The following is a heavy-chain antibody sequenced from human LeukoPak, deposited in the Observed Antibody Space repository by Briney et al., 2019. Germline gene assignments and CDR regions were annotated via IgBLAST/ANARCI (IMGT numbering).Heavy chain of an antibody. D-gene: IGHD2-2*01. CDR3: ARGPDLGYAPPGEYFQH. CDR1: GFTFSNAW. J-gene: IGHJ1*01. Sequence: PGGSLRLSCAASGFTFSNAWMSWVRQAPGKGLEWVSVIYSGGSTYYADSVKGRFTISRDNSKNTLYLQMNSLRAEDTAVYYCARGPDLGYAPPGEYFQHWGQGTLVTVSS. V-gene: IGHV3-53*01. CDR2: IYSGGST.